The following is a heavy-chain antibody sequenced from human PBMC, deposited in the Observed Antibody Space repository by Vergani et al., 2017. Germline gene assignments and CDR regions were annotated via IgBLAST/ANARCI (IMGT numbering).Heavy chain of an antibody. CDR3: VRRDFWVGPRTFDF. J-gene: IGHJ3*01. CDR1: GAAFNSYQ. CDR2: IDDKGKS. Sequence: QVQLHQWRAGLLKTSETLSLTCAVSGAAFNSYQWTWIRQSPGRGLEWIGEIDDKGKSICNPTLKSRVTISVDNSKRHFSLHVTSVTAADSAMYYCVRRDFWVGPRTFDFWGAGTPATVSS. D-gene: IGHD3-3*01. V-gene: IGHV4-34*01.